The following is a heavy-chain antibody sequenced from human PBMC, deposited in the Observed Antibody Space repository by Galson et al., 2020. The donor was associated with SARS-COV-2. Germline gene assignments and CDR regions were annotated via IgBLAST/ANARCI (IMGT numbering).Heavy chain of an antibody. Sequence: SGPTLVIPTQTLTLNCTFSGFSLSTSGMRVSWIRQPPGKALEWLARIDWDDDKFYSTSLKTRLTISKDTSKNQVVLTMTNMDPVDTATYYCARILVHGGMDVWGQGTTVTVSS. CDR1: GFSLSTSGMR. CDR3: ARILVHGGMDV. D-gene: IGHD2-2*01. J-gene: IGHJ6*02. CDR2: IDWDDDK. V-gene: IGHV2-70*04.